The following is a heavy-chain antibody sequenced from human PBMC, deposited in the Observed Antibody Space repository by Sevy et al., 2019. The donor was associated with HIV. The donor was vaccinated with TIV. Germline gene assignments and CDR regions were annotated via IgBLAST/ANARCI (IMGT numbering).Heavy chain of an antibody. J-gene: IGHJ6*02. V-gene: IGHV3-21*01. CDR3: ARVVAYCSGGSCFPGYYYGMDV. CDR2: ISSSSNYI. D-gene: IGHD2-15*01. Sequence: GGSLRLSCAASGFTFSNYNMNWVRQAPGKGLEWVSSISSSSNYISYADSMKGRFTISRDNAKNSLYLQMNSLRAEDTAVYYCARVVAYCSGGSCFPGYYYGMDVGGQGTTVTVSS. CDR1: GFTFSNYN.